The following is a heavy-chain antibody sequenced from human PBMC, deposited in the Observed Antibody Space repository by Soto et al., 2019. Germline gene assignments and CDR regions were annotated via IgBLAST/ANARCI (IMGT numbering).Heavy chain of an antibody. CDR1: GFTFSSYG. Sequence: EVQLVESGGGLVKPGGSLRLSCAASGFTFSSYGMSWVRQAPGKGLEWVSYISSRSTYIYYADSVKGRFTIPRDNAKNSLSLQLNSLRAEDTAVYYCARARRGDGYNYDYFDYWGQGTLVTVSS. D-gene: IGHD5-12*01. V-gene: IGHV3-21*01. CDR2: ISSRSTYI. CDR3: ARARRGDGYNYDYFDY. J-gene: IGHJ4*02.